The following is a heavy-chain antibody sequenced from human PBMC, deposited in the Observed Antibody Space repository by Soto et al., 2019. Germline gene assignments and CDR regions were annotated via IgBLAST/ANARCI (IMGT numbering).Heavy chain of an antibody. J-gene: IGHJ3*02. V-gene: IGHV3-30*18. D-gene: IGHD3-10*01. Sequence: PGGSLRLSCAASGFTFSSYGMHWVRQAPGKGLEWVAVISYDGSNKYYADSVKGRFTISRDNSKNTLYLQMNSLRAEDTAVYYCAKSIWFGEIWAFDIWGQGTMVTVSS. CDR3: AKSIWFGEIWAFDI. CDR1: GFTFSSYG. CDR2: ISYDGSNK.